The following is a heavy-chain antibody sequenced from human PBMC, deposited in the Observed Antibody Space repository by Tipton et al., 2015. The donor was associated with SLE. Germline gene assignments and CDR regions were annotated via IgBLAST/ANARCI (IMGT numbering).Heavy chain of an antibody. D-gene: IGHD2-15*01. CDR1: GGSFSGYY. V-gene: IGHV4-34*01. CDR2: INHGGST. Sequence: TLSLTCAVYGGSFSGYYWSWIRQPPGKGLEWIGEINHGGSTNYNPSLKSRVTLSVDTSKNQFSLKLSSVTAADTAVYYCARRGLGYCSGGSCYSGPNWFDPWGQGTLVTVSS. CDR3: ARRGLGYCSGGSCYSGPNWFDP. J-gene: IGHJ5*02.